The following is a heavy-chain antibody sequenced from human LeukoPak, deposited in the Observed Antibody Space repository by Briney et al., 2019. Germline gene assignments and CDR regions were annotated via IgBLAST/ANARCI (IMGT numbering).Heavy chain of an antibody. D-gene: IGHD4-17*01. J-gene: IGHJ6*03. CDR2: INPSSGGT. Sequence: GASVKVSCKASGYTFTGYYMHWVRQAPGQGLEWMGWINPSSGGTNYAQKFQGRVTITRNTSISTAYMELSSLRSEDTAVYYCARGVTVTTEGYYYYYYYMDVRGKGTTVTVSS. CDR3: ARGVTVTTEGYYYYYYYMDV. V-gene: IGHV1-2*02. CDR1: GYTFTGYY.